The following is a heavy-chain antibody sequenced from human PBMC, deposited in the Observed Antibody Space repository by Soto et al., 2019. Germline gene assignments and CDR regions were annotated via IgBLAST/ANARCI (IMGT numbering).Heavy chain of an antibody. J-gene: IGHJ5*02. CDR2: IYYSGST. Sequence: SETLSLTCTVSGGSISSSSYYWGWIRQPPGKGLEWIGSIYYSGSTYYNPSLKSRVTISVDTSKNQFSLKLSSVTAADTAVYYCARHVLWGYATKEAGCCRWFDPWGQGTLVTVSS. CDR3: ARHVLWGYATKEAGCCRWFDP. V-gene: IGHV4-39*01. D-gene: IGHD2-2*01. CDR1: GGSISSSSYY.